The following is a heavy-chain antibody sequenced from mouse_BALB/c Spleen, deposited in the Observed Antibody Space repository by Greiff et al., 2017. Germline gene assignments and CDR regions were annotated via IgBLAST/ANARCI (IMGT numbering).Heavy chain of an antibody. D-gene: IGHD2-2*01. CDR1: GYSITSDYA. J-gene: IGHJ4*01. CDR3: ARSGYGFMDY. CDR2: ISYSGST. Sequence: VQLKESGPGLVKPSQSLSLTCTVTGYSITSDYAWNWIRQFPGNKLEWMGYISYSGSTSYNPSLKSRISITRDTSKNQFFLQLNSVTTEDTATYYCARSGYGFMDYWGQGTSVTVSS. V-gene: IGHV3-2*02.